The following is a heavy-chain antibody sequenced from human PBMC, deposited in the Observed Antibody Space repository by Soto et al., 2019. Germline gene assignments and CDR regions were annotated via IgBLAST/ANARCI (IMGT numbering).Heavy chain of an antibody. V-gene: IGHV4-34*01. J-gene: IGHJ6*02. D-gene: IGHD3-9*01. CDR2: INHSGST. CDR1: GGSFSGYY. Sequence: LSLTCAVYGGSFSGYYWSWIRQPPGKGLEWIGEINHSGSTNYNPSLKSRVTISVDTSKNQFSLKLSSVTAADTAVYYCARQVLRYFDWLSSADGMDVWGQGTTVTVSS. CDR3: ARQVLRYFDWLSSADGMDV.